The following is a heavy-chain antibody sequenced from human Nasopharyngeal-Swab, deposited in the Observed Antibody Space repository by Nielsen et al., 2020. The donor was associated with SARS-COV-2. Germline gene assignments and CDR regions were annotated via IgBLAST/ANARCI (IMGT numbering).Heavy chain of an antibody. J-gene: IGHJ6*03. D-gene: IGHD2-15*01. V-gene: IGHV3-43D*04. CDR1: GFTFDDYA. CDR3: AKDAKHPLPGYYYYMDV. Sequence: GESLKISCAASGFTFDDYAMHWVRQAPGKGLEWVSLISWDGGSTHYADSVKGRFTISRDNSKNSLYLQMNSLRAEDTALYYCAKDAKHPLPGYYYYMDVWGKGTTVTVSS. CDR2: ISWDGGST.